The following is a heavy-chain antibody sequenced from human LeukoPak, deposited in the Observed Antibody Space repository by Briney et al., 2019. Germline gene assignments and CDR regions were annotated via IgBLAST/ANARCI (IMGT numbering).Heavy chain of an antibody. V-gene: IGHV4-4*09. Sequence: SETLSLTCTVSGGSNSWGWIRQPPGKGREWMGYIYTGESTNYNPSLKSRVTISVGTSKTQFSLKLSSVTAADSAVYYCARLSGRIAAAGSWFDPWGQGTLVTVSS. CDR3: ARLSGRIAAAGSWFDP. CDR2: IYTGEST. CDR1: GGSNS. D-gene: IGHD6-13*01. J-gene: IGHJ5*02.